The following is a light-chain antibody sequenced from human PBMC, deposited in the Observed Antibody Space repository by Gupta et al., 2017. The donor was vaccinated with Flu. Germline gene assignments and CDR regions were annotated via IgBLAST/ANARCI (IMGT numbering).Light chain of an antibody. CDR1: QSISSW. CDR3: QQYNSYSPWT. V-gene: IGKV1-5*03. CDR2: KAS. Sequence: DIHMTQSPSTLSASVGDRDTITCRASQSISSWLAWYQQKPGKAPKLLIYKASSLESGVPSRFSGSRSGTEFTLTISSLQPDDFATYYCQQYNSYSPWTFGQGTKVEIK. J-gene: IGKJ1*01.